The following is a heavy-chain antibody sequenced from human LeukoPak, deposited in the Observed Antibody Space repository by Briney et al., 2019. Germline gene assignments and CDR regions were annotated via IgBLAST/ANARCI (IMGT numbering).Heavy chain of an antibody. CDR2: IYYSGST. V-gene: IGHV4-59*01. CDR3: ARLGSGTNNWFDP. J-gene: IGHJ5*02. D-gene: IGHD1-26*01. CDR1: GDSISSYY. Sequence: PSETLSLTCTVSGDSISSYYWSWIRQPPGKGLEWIGYIYYSGSTNYNPSLKSRVTISVDTSKNQFSLKLSSVTAADTAVYYCARLGSGTNNWFDPWGQGTLVTVSS.